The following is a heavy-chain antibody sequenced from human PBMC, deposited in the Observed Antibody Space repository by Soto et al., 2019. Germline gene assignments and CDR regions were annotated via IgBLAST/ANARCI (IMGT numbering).Heavy chain of an antibody. CDR3: ARGRWHDILTGPQYYFNY. CDR2: IYYSGST. V-gene: IGHV4-39*07. Sequence: SETLSLTCTVSGGSISSSSYYWGWIRQPPGKGLEWIGSIYYSGSTYYNPSLKSRVTISVDTSKNQFSLKLSSVTAADTAVYYCARGRWHDILTGPQYYFNYWGQGTLVTVSS. CDR1: GGSISSSSYY. J-gene: IGHJ4*02. D-gene: IGHD3-9*01.